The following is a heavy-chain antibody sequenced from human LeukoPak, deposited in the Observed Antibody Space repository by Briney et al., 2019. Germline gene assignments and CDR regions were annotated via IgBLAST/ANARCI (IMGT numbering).Heavy chain of an antibody. V-gene: IGHV3-74*01. CDR1: GFTFNNYW. J-gene: IGHJ3*01. Sequence: GGSLRLSCAASGFTFNNYWMVWVRQVPGKGLMCVSHISNDGTRTIYADSVKGRFTISIDKAKNTVFLQMDSLRPEDTGVYYCTRDPTSSAKQGAFDAWGQGTTVTVSS. CDR2: ISNDGTRT. CDR3: TRDPTSSAKQGAFDA. D-gene: IGHD6-6*01.